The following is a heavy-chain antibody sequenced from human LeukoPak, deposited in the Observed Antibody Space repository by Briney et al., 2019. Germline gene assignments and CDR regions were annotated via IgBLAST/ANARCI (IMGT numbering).Heavy chain of an antibody. J-gene: IGHJ4*02. V-gene: IGHV3-11*04. CDR2: ISSSGSTI. D-gene: IGHD3-9*01. CDR1: GFTFGDYA. CDR3: ATLAEGYYDILTGYLHN. Sequence: GGSLRLSCTVSGFTFGDYAMSWIRHAPGKGLEWVSYISSSGSTIYYADSVKGRFTISRDNAKNSLYLQMNSLRAEDTAVYYCATLAEGYYDILTGYLHNWGQGTLVTVSS.